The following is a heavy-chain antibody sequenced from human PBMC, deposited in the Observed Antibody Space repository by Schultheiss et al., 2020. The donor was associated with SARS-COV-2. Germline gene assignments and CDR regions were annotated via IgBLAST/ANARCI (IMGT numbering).Heavy chain of an antibody. CDR3: ARGRLWFGTRYYGMDV. J-gene: IGHJ6*02. V-gene: IGHV1-8*01. CDR1: GDTFSTYA. Sequence: ASVKVSCKASGDTFSTYAISWVRQAPGQGLEWMGWMNPNSGNTGYAQKFQGRVTMTRNTSISTAYMELSSLRSEDTAVYYCARGRLWFGTRYYGMDVWGQGTTVTVSS. CDR2: MNPNSGNT. D-gene: IGHD3-10*01.